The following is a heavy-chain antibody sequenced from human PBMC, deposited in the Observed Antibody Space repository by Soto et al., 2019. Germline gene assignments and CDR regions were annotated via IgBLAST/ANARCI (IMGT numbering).Heavy chain of an antibody. J-gene: IGHJ4*02. V-gene: IGHV3-74*01. CDR2: INSDGSST. Sequence: EVQLVESGGGLVQPGGSLRLSCAASGFTFSSYWMHWVRQAPGKGLEWVSRINSDGSSTSYADSVKGRFTISRDNAKNTLYLQMNSLRAEDTAVYYCASLVGATTSFDYWGQGTLVTVSS. D-gene: IGHD1-26*01. CDR1: GFTFSSYW. CDR3: ASLVGATTSFDY.